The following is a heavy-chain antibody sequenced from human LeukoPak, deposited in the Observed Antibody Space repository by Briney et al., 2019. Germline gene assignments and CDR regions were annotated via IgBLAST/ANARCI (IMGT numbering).Heavy chain of an antibody. CDR2: IYSRGST. D-gene: IGHD1-14*01. J-gene: IGHJ3*02. V-gene: IGHV3-66*01. Sequence: GGSLRPSCAASGFTVSTNYMSWVRQAPGKGLEWVSVIYSRGSTYYADSVKGRFTISRDNSKNTLYLQMNSLRDEDTAVYYCARGGPEDAFDIWGQGTMVTVSS. CDR1: GFTVSTNY. CDR3: ARGGPEDAFDI.